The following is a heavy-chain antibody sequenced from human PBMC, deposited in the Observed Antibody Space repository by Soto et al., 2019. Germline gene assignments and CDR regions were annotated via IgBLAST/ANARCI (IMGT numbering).Heavy chain of an antibody. J-gene: IGHJ4*02. V-gene: IGHV3-30-3*01. CDR3: ARDGGRYDFWSGYFDY. CDR2: ISYDGSNK. Sequence: GGSLRLSCAASGFTFSSYAMHWVRQAPGKGQEWVAVISYDGSNKYYADSVKGRFTISRDNSKNTLYLQMNSLRAEDTAVYYCARDGGRYDFWSGYFDYWGQGTLVTVSS. CDR1: GFTFSSYA. D-gene: IGHD3-3*01.